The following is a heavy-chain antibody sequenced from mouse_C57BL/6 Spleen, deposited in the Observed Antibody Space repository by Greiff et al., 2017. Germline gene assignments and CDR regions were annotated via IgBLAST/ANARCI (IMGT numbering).Heavy chain of an antibody. V-gene: IGHV1-64*01. CDR2: IHPNSGST. CDR1: GYTFTSYW. CDR3: ARESYYYGNYFDY. D-gene: IGHD1-1*01. J-gene: IGHJ2*01. Sequence: QVQLKQPGAELVKPGASVKLSCKASGYTFTSYWMHWVKQRPGQGLEWIGMIHPNSGSTNYNEKFKSKATLTVDKSSSTAYMQLSSLTSEDSAVYYCARESYYYGNYFDYWGQGTTLTVSS.